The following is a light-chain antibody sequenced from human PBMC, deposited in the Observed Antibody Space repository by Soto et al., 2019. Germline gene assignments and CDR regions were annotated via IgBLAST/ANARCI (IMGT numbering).Light chain of an antibody. J-gene: IGKJ5*01. CDR3: QQYYNWPPIT. CDR1: QSVSSN. Sequence: EIVMTQSPATLSVSPGERATLSCRASQSVSSNLAWYQQKPCQAPRLLIYGASTRATGIPARFSGSGSGTEFTLTISSLQSEDFAVYYCQQYYNWPPITFGQGTRLEIK. V-gene: IGKV3-15*01. CDR2: GAS.